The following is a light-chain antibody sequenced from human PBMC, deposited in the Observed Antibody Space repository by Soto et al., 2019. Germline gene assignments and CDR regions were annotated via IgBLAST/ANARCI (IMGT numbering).Light chain of an antibody. Sequence: DIQMTQSPSSLSASVGDRVTITCRASQSISKYLNWYQHKPGKAPQLLIFAASSLQTGVPSRFSGGGSGTDFTLTISSLQPEDFATYYCQQSYTIPWTFGQGTKV. CDR1: QSISKY. CDR2: AAS. CDR3: QQSYTIPWT. J-gene: IGKJ1*01. V-gene: IGKV1-39*01.